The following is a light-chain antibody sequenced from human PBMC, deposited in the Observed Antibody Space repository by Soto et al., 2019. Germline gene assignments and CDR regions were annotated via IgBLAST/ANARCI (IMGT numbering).Light chain of an antibody. J-gene: IGKJ5*01. CDR1: QSVRTY. V-gene: IGKV3-11*01. Sequence: EVVLTQSPATLSLSPGERATLSCMASQSVRTYLAWYQQKPGQAPRLLIHDASSRATGIPARFSGSGSCTDFTLTISSLALEDFAVYYCQQRTNWPTSTFGQGTRLEI. CDR2: DAS. CDR3: QQRTNWPTST.